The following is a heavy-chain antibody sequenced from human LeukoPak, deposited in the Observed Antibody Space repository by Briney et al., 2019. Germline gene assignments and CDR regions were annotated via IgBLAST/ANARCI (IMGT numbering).Heavy chain of an antibody. CDR3: AKGTAMLPSYYFDY. D-gene: IGHD5-18*01. CDR2: ISWNSGSI. Sequence: PGGSLRLPCAASGFTFGDYAMHWVRQAPGKGLEWVSGISWNSGSIGYADSVKGRFTISRDNAKNSLYLQMNSLRAEDTALYYCAKGTAMLPSYYFDYWGQGTLVTVSS. V-gene: IGHV3-9*01. CDR1: GFTFGDYA. J-gene: IGHJ4*02.